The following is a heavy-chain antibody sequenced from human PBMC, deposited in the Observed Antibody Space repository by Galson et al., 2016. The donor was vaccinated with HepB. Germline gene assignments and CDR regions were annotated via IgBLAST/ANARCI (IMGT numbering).Heavy chain of an antibody. D-gene: IGHD1-14*01. V-gene: IGHV3-30-3*02. J-gene: IGHJ4*02. CDR3: ATDFQLGIPAYFGY. Sequence: SLRLSCAASGLIFSNYDFHWVRQAPGKGLEWVAVISTAGRTKFYAESVKGRSTISRDNSRNTLYLEIRSLTTEDAALDYCATDFQLGIPAYFGYWGQGTLVTVSS. CDR1: GLIFSNYD. CDR2: ISTAGRTK.